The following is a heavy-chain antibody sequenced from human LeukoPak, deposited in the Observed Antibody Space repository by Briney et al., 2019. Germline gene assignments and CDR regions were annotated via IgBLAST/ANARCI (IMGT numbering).Heavy chain of an antibody. CDR2: ISYDGSDK. Sequence: PGRSLRLSCVASEFIFNSNVMHWVRQAPGKGLEWVSVISYDGSDKFYADSVQGRFTISRDNTKNTLYLRMYSLRTEDTAVYYCARASTWVPGKDSSGYYYPYALDLWGQGTVVTVSP. J-gene: IGHJ3*01. CDR3: ARASTWVPGKDSSGYYYPYALDL. V-gene: IGHV3-30-3*01. D-gene: IGHD3-22*01. CDR1: EFIFNSNV.